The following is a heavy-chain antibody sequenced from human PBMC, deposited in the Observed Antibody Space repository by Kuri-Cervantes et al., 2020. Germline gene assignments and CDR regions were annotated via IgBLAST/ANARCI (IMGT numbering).Heavy chain of an antibody. CDR3: ARTITIFGVISLTPGAFDF. CDR1: GNTFSTYD. CDR2: MNPNSGNT. Sequence: ASVKVSCKASGNTFSTYDINWVRQATGQGLEWMGWMNPNSGNTNYAQKLQGRVTMTTDTSTSTAYMELRSLRSDDTALYYCARTITIFGVISLTPGAFDFWGQGTMVTVSS. D-gene: IGHD3-3*01. J-gene: IGHJ3*01. V-gene: IGHV1-18*01.